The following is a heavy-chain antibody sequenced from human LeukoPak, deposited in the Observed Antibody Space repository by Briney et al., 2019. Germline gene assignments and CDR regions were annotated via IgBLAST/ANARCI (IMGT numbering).Heavy chain of an antibody. J-gene: IGHJ4*02. D-gene: IGHD7-27*01. V-gene: IGHV4-34*01. Sequence: TSETLSLTCAVYGGSFSGYYWSWIRQPPGKGLEWIGVINHSGSTNYNPSLKSRVTISVDTSKNQFSLKLSSVTAADTAVYYCARANWGNAIDYWGQGTLVTVSS. CDR3: ARANWGNAIDY. CDR1: GGSFSGYY. CDR2: INHSGST.